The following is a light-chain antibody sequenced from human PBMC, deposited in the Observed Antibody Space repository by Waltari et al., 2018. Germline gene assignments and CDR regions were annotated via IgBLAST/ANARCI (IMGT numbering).Light chain of an antibody. CDR2: AAS. Sequence: AIQMTQSPSSLSASVGDRVTISCRASQGIGNDLGWYQQNPGTAPKLLFYAASTLQSGVPSRFSGSGSGTDFTLTISSLQPEDFATYYCLQDYKYPRTFGQGTKVEIK. J-gene: IGKJ1*01. CDR1: QGIGND. CDR3: LQDYKYPRT. V-gene: IGKV1-6*02.